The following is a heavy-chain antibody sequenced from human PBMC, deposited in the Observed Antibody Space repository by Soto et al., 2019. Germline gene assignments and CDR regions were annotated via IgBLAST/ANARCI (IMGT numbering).Heavy chain of an antibody. V-gene: IGHV4-59*01. Sequence: PSETLSLTCTVSGGSISSYYWSWFRQPPGKGLEWIGYIYYSGSTNYNPSLKSRVTISVDTSKNQFSLKLSSVTAADTAVYYCARYSSSWYIFDYWGQGTLVTVS. CDR1: GGSISSYY. J-gene: IGHJ4*02. D-gene: IGHD6-13*01. CDR3: ARYSSSWYIFDY. CDR2: IYYSGST.